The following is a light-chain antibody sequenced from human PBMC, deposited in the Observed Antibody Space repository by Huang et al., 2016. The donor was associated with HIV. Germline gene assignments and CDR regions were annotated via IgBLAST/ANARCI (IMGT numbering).Light chain of an antibody. Sequence: DIQMTQSPSSLSASVGDRVTITCRSSQTINSYLSWYQQTPWKAPKVLIFGAYSLQSDVPSRFSGSGHGTDFTLTIVNLQPEDFATYYCQQSFGAPYTFGQGTKVDIK. J-gene: IGKJ2*01. V-gene: IGKV1-39*01. CDR1: QTINSY. CDR3: QQSFGAPYT. CDR2: GAY.